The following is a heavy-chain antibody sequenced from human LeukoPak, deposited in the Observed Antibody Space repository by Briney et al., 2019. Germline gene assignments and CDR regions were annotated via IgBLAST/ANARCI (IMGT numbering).Heavy chain of an antibody. Sequence: PGGSLRLSCAAPGFTFSSYGMHWVRQAPGKGLEWVAVISYDGSNKYYADSVKGRFTISRDNSKNTLYLQMNSLRAEDTAVYYCAKGAYGDLYFDYWGQGTLVTVSS. J-gene: IGHJ4*02. CDR3: AKGAYGDLYFDY. D-gene: IGHD4-17*01. CDR2: ISYDGSNK. V-gene: IGHV3-30*18. CDR1: GFTFSSYG.